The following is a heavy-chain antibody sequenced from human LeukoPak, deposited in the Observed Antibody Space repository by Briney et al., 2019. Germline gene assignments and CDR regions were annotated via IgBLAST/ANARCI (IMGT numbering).Heavy chain of an antibody. V-gene: IGHV4-59*01. CDR3: ARSTAAPYYFDY. CDR1: GGSISSYY. CDR2: IYYSGST. D-gene: IGHD2-21*02. Sequence: SETLSLTCTVSGGSISSYYWSWIRQPPGKGLEWIGYIYYSGSTNYNPSLKSQVTISVDTSKNQFSLKLSSVTAADTAVYYCARSTAAPYYFDYWGQGTLVTVSS. J-gene: IGHJ4*02.